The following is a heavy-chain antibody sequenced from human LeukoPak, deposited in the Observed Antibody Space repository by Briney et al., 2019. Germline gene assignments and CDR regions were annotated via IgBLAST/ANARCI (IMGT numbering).Heavy chain of an antibody. CDR2: TSSSSSYI. CDR1: GFTFSSYS. Sequence: GGSLRLSCAGSGFTFSSYSMNWVRQAPGKGLEWVSSTSSSSSYIYYADSVKGRFTISRDNAKNSLYLQMNSLRAEDTAVYYCARAIAAAGTFDDWGQGTLVTVSP. J-gene: IGHJ4*02. CDR3: ARAIAAAGTFDD. D-gene: IGHD6-13*01. V-gene: IGHV3-21*01.